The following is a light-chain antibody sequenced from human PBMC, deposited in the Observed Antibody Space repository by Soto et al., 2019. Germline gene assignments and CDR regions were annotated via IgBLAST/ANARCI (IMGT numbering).Light chain of an antibody. CDR1: ESISAY. CDR3: QQGKTTPGT. J-gene: IGKJ1*01. CDR2: ATS. Sequence: DIQMTQSQSSLSASVGDRITITCRASESISAYLNWYPQKPGKAPKLLISATSSLESGVPSRFSGSGSGTDFRLTISTLQPEDFATYYCQQGKTTPGTFGQVTKVE. V-gene: IGKV1-39*01.